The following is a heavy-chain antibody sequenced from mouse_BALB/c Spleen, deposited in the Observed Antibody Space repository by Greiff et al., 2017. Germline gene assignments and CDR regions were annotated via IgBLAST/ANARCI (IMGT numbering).Heavy chain of an antibody. CDR3: AREHYGSSYDY. CDR1: GFTFSSYA. CDR2: ISSGGST. V-gene: IGHV5-6-5*01. J-gene: IGHJ2*01. D-gene: IGHD1-1*01. Sequence: DVMLVESGGGLVKPGGSLKLSCAASGFTFSSYAMSWVRQTPEKRLEWVASISSGGSTYYPDSVKGRFTISRDNARNILYLQMSSLRSEDTAMYYCAREHYGSSYDYWGQGTTLTVSS.